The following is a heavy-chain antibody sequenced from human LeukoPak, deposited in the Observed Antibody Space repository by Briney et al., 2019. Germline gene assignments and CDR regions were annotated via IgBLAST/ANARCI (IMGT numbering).Heavy chain of an antibody. J-gene: IGHJ3*02. CDR3: ARGLTYYDFWSGHDAFDI. CDR1: GYTFTGYY. D-gene: IGHD3-3*01. CDR2: MNPNSGNT. Sequence: ASVKVPCKASGYTFTGYYMHWVRQAPGQGLEWMGWMNPNSGNTGYAQKFQGRVTITRNTSISTAYMELSSLRSEDTAVYYCARGLTYYDFWSGHDAFDIWGQGTMVTVSS. V-gene: IGHV1-8*03.